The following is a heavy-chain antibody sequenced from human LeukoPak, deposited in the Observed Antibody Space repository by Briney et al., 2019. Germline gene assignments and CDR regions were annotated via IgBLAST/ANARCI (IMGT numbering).Heavy chain of an antibody. V-gene: IGHV3-53*01. CDR1: GFPVRRSY. Sequence: GGSLRPSFAASGFPVRRSYMSWVRQAPGKGREWVSSIYSGCSGSIKYAVSVRGRFTISRDNFKNTLNIQMNSLRAEDTAVYYCAHRKATSWAHDYWGQGTLVTVSS. D-gene: IGHD2-2*01. J-gene: IGHJ4*02. CDR3: AHRKATSWAHDY. CDR2: IYSGCSGSI.